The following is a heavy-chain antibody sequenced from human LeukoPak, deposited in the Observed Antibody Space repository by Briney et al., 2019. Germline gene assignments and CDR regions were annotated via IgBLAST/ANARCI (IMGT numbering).Heavy chain of an antibody. CDR2: INPNSGGT. Sequence: ASVKVSCKASGYTFTGYYMHWVRQAPGQGLEWMGWINPNSGGTNYAQKFQGRVTMTRDTSISTAYMELSRLRSDDTAVYYCARDAFYGDYTFGFDYWGQGTLVTVSS. V-gene: IGHV1-2*02. CDR3: ARDAFYGDYTFGFDY. J-gene: IGHJ4*02. CDR1: GYTFTGYY. D-gene: IGHD4-17*01.